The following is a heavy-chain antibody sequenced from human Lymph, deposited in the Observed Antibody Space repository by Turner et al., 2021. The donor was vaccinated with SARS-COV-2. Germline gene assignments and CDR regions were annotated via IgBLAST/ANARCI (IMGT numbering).Heavy chain of an antibody. CDR3: ARDVERYNDFWSGYSGGYGLDV. D-gene: IGHD3-3*01. J-gene: IGHJ6*02. CDR1: GYTFTGYY. V-gene: IGHV1-2*02. Sequence: QVQLVQSGAEVKKPGASVNVSCKASGYTFTGYYMHWVRQAPGQGLEWMGGINPNSGGTNYAQKFQGRVTMTRDTSISTAYMELSRLRSDDTAVYYCARDVERYNDFWSGYSGGYGLDVWGQGTTVTVSS. CDR2: INPNSGGT.